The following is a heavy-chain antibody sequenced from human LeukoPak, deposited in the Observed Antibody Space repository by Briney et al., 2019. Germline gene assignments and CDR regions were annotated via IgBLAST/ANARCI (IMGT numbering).Heavy chain of an antibody. CDR3: AKLGRRDAYSYFDY. V-gene: IGHV4-59*08. Sequence: PSETLALTCTVSGGSISSSYWSWIRQPPGKGLELIGYIHYSGSTNYNPSLKSRATISVETSKSHFALKLSSVTAADTAVYYCAKLGRRDAYSYFDYWGQGTLVTVSS. CDR2: IHYSGST. J-gene: IGHJ4*02. CDR1: GGSISSSY. D-gene: IGHD5-24*01.